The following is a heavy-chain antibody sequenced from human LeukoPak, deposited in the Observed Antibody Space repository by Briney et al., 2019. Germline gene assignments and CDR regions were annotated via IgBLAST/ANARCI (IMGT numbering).Heavy chain of an antibody. CDR3: ARGSVVVTAIPTYFDY. D-gene: IGHD2-21*02. J-gene: IGHJ4*02. CDR2: INPSGGST. CDR1: GYTFTSYY. V-gene: IGHV1-46*01. Sequence: GASVKVSCKASGYTFTSYYMHWVRQAPGQGLEWMGIINPSGGSTSYAQKFQGRVTMTRDTSTSTVYMELSSLRSEDTAVYYCARGSVVVTAIPTYFDYWGQGTLVTVSS.